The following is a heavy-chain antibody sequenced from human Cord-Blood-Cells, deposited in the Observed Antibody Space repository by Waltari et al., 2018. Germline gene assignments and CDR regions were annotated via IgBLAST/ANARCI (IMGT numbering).Heavy chain of an antibody. D-gene: IGHD3-10*01. CDR1: GGSISSSSYY. CDR3: ARHWVWFGELLYFDY. J-gene: IGHJ4*02. CDR2: IYYSGST. V-gene: IGHV4-39*01. Sequence: QLQLQESGPGLVKPSETLSLTCTVSGGSISSSSYYWGWIRQHPGKGLEWIGSIYYSGSTYYNPSLKSRVTISVDTSKNQFSLKLSSVTAADTAVYYCARHWVWFGELLYFDYWGQGTLVTVSS.